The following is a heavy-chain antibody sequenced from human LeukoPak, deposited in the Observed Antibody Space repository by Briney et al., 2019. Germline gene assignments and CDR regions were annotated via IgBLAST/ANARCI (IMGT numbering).Heavy chain of an antibody. CDR3: AKEGAPSRPLDY. V-gene: IGHV3-30*18. J-gene: IGHJ4*02. D-gene: IGHD6-13*01. Sequence: PGGSLRLSCAASGFTFSSYGMHWVRQAPGKGLEWVAVISYDGSNKYYADSVKGRFTISRDNSKNTLYLQMNSLRAEDTAVYYCAKEGAPSRPLDYWGQGTLVTVSS. CDR1: GFTFSSYG. CDR2: ISYDGSNK.